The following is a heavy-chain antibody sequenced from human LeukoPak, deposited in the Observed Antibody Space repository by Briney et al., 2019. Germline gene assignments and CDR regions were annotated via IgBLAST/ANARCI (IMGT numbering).Heavy chain of an antibody. CDR3: AKDFGVTPSY. V-gene: IGHV3-30*02. CDR2: IRYDGSNK. J-gene: IGHJ4*02. Sequence: GGSLRLSCAASGFTFSSYGMHWVHQAPGRGLEWVAFIRYDGSNKYYADSVKGRFTISRDNSKNTLYLQMNSLRAEDTAVYYCAKDFGVTPSYWGQGTLVTVSS. CDR1: GFTFSSYG. D-gene: IGHD2-8*01.